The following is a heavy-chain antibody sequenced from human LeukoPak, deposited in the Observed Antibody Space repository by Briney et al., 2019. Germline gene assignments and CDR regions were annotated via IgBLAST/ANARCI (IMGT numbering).Heavy chain of an antibody. CDR2: ISSSSSYI. V-gene: IGHV3-21*01. D-gene: IGHD3-16*02. CDR1: GFTFSGYS. Sequence: GGSLRLSCAASGFTFSGYSMNWVRQAPGKGLEWVSSISSSSSYIYYADSVKGRFTISRDNAKNSLYLQMNSLRAEDTAVYYCARSLTLPYYFDYWGQGTLVTVSS. CDR3: ARSLTLPYYFDY. J-gene: IGHJ4*02.